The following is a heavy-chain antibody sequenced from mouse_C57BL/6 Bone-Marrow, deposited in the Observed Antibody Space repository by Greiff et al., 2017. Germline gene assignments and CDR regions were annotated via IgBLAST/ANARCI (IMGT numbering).Heavy chain of an antibody. CDR3: ARDPDYGSSTWYFDV. V-gene: IGHV3-1*01. CDR1: GYSITSGYD. J-gene: IGHJ1*03. D-gene: IGHD1-1*01. Sequence: EVQLVESGPGMVKPSQSLSLTCTVTGYSITSGYDWHWIRHFPGNKLEWMGYISYSGSTNYNPSLKSRISITHDTSKNHFFLKLNSVTTEDTATYYCARDPDYGSSTWYFDVWGTGTTVTVSS. CDR2: ISYSGST.